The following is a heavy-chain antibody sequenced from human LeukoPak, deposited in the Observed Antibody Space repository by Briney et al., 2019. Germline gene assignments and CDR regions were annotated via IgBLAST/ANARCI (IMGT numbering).Heavy chain of an antibody. CDR1: GGSISSSFYY. D-gene: IGHD6-19*01. Sequence: SETLSLTCTVSGGSISSSFYYWGWIRQPPGKGLEWIGSIYHSGSTYYNPSLKSRVTISVDKSKNQFSLKLSSVTAADTAVYYCARGAAVAGTLDYWGQGTLVTVSS. CDR2: IYHSGST. J-gene: IGHJ4*02. CDR3: ARGAAVAGTLDY. V-gene: IGHV4-39*07.